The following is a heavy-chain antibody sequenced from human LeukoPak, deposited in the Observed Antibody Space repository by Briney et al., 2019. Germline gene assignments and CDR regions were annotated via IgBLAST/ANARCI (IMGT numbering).Heavy chain of an antibody. J-gene: IGHJ4*02. V-gene: IGHV1-69*04. CDR2: IIPILGIA. CDR3: ARTDYGDYEKIDY. D-gene: IGHD4-17*01. Sequence: ASVKVSCKASGGTFSSYAISWVRQAPGQGLEWMGRIIPILGIANYAQKFQGRVTITADKSTSTAYMELSSLRSEDTAVYYCARTDYGDYEKIDYWGQGTLVTVSS. CDR1: GGTFSSYA.